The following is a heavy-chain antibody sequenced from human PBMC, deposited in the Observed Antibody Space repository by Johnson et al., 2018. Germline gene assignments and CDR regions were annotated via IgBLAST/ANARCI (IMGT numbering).Heavy chain of an antibody. Sequence: QVQLQESGPGLVKPSETLSLTCTVSGGSMNNYYWSWIRQSPGKGLEWIGYIYYSGTINYNPSLTNRVTISVDTSKNQFSLVLNSVTAADTAVYYCARDPSVAGVRPLNYYGFDVWGQGTAVTVSS. J-gene: IGHJ6*02. CDR3: ARDPSVAGVRPLNYYGFDV. CDR1: GGSMNNYY. CDR2: IYYSGTI. V-gene: IGHV4-59*01. D-gene: IGHD6-19*01.